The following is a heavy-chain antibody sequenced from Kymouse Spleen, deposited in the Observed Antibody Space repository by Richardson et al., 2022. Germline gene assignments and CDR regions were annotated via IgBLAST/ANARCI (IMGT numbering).Heavy chain of an antibody. D-gene: IGHD1-26*01. V-gene: IGHV3-30*18. CDR2: ISYDGSNK. CDR3: AKDLFSGSYYAFDI. CDR1: GFTFSSYG. Sequence: QVQLVESGGGVVQPGRSLRLSCAASGFTFSSYGMHWVRQAPGKGLEWVAVISYDGSNKYYADSVKGRFTISRDNSKNTLYLQMNSLRAEDTAVYYCAKDLFSGSYYAFDIWGQGTMVTVSS. J-gene: IGHJ3*02.